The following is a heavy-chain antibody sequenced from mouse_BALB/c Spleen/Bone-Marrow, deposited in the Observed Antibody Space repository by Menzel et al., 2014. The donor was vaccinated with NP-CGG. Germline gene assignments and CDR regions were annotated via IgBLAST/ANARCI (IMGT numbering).Heavy chain of an antibody. J-gene: IGHJ3*01. CDR2: INPSNGGT. V-gene: IGHV1-53*01. CDR1: GYTFTSYY. CDR3: TREGTFFAY. D-gene: IGHD3-3*01. Sequence: QVQLQQSGAELVKPGASVKLSRKSSGYTFTSYYMYWVKQRPGQGLEWIGGINPSNGGTNFNEKFKSKATLTVDKSSSTAYMQLSSLTSEDSAVYHCTREGTFFAYWGQGTLVTVSA.